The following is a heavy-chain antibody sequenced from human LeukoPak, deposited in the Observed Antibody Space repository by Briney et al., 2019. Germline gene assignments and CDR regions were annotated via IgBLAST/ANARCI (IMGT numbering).Heavy chain of an antibody. V-gene: IGHV3-74*01. Sequence: GGSLRLSCAASGFTFSSYWMHWVRQAPGKGLVWVSRINSDGSSTSYADSVKGRFTISRDNAKNTLYLQMNSLRAEDTVVYYCARGPYDFWSGYKGTAYFDYWGQGTLVTVSS. CDR3: ARGPYDFWSGYKGTAYFDY. J-gene: IGHJ4*02. CDR1: GFTFSSYW. D-gene: IGHD3-3*01. CDR2: INSDGSST.